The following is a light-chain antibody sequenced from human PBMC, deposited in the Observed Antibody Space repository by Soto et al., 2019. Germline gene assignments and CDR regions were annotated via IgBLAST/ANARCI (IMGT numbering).Light chain of an antibody. CDR2: AAS. J-gene: IGKJ1*01. Sequence: DIQMTQSPSSLSASVGDRVTITCQASQDINSYLNWHQQKPGKAPKLLIYAASTLQSGVPLRFSGTGSGTEFTLTISSLQPDDFATYYCQQYHSYSTFGQGTKVDI. CDR1: QDINSY. CDR3: QQYHSYST. V-gene: IGKV1-5*03.